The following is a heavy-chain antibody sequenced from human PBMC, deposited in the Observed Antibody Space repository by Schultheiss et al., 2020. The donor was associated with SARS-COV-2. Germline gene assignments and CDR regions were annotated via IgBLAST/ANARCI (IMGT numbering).Heavy chain of an antibody. Sequence: GGSLRLSCAASGFTFSSYAMSWVRQAPGKGLEWVSAISGSGGSTYYADSVKGRFTISRDNSKNTLYLQMNSLRAEDTAVYYCAKDADCGGDCYPQVYYFDYWGQGTLVTVSS. CDR3: AKDADCGGDCYPQVYYFDY. J-gene: IGHJ4*02. CDR2: ISGSGGST. D-gene: IGHD2-21*02. V-gene: IGHV3-23*01. CDR1: GFTFSSYA.